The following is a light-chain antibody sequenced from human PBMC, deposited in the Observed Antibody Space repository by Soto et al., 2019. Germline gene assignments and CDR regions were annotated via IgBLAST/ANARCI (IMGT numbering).Light chain of an antibody. Sequence: EIVMTQSPATLSVSPGERATLSCRASQSVSSNLAWYQQKPGQAPRLLIYGASTRATGIPARFSGSGSGTDFPLNLSSLQSEDFAVYYCQPYNNWPLTFGQGTRLEIK. J-gene: IGKJ5*01. V-gene: IGKV3-15*01. CDR3: QPYNNWPLT. CDR1: QSVSSN. CDR2: GAS.